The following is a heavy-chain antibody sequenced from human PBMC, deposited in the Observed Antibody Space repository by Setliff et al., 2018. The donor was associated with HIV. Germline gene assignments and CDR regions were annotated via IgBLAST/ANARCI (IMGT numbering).Heavy chain of an antibody. CDR3: ARGFLLIFGVVSYFDY. CDR1: GGSISSGSYY. D-gene: IGHD3-3*01. CDR2: ISYSGSP. J-gene: IGHJ4*02. V-gene: IGHV4-61*10. Sequence: SETLSLTCTVSGGSISSGSYYWSWIRQPAGKGLEWIGFISYSGSPNSNPSLKSRVTISVGTSKNQFSLKLSSVTAADTAVYYCARGFLLIFGVVSYFDYWGQGTLVTVSS.